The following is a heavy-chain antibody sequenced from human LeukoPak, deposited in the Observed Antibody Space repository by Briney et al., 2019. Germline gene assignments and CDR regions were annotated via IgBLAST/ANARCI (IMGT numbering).Heavy chain of an antibody. Sequence: KSSETLSLTCTVSGGSVSSGSYYWSWIRQPPGKGLEWIGYIYYSGSTSCNPSLKSQVTISVDTSKNQFSLKLSSVTAADTAVYYCARQSDYWNFADWGQGTLVTVSS. D-gene: IGHD4-17*01. CDR3: ARQSDYWNFAD. CDR2: IYYSGST. V-gene: IGHV4-61*01. J-gene: IGHJ4*02. CDR1: GGSVSSGSYY.